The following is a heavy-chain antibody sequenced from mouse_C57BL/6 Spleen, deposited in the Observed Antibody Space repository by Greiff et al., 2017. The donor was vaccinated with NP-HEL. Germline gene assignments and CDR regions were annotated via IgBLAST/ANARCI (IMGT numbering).Heavy chain of an antibody. J-gene: IGHJ3*01. V-gene: IGHV14-2*01. CDR1: GFNIKDYY. Sequence: VQLQQSGAELVKPGASVKLSCTASGFNIKDYYMHWVKQRTEQGLEWIGRIDPEDGETKYAPKVQGKATITADTSSNTAYLQLSSLTSEDTAVYDGARAYYSNYVAYWGQGTLVTVSA. D-gene: IGHD2-5*01. CDR3: ARAYYSNYVAY. CDR2: IDPEDGET.